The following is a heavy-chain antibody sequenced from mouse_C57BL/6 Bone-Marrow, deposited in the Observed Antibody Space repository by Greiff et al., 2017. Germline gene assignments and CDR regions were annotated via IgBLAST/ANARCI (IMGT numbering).Heavy chain of an antibody. Sequence: ESGPGLVKPSQSLSLTCSVTGYSITSGYYWNWIRQFPGNKLEWMGYISYDGSNNYNPSLKNRISITRDTSKSQFFLKLNSVTTEDTAAYYCARGGWLLPYWGQGTTLTVSS. D-gene: IGHD2-3*01. CDR2: ISYDGSN. V-gene: IGHV3-6*01. J-gene: IGHJ2*01. CDR1: GYSITSGYY. CDR3: ARGGWLLPY.